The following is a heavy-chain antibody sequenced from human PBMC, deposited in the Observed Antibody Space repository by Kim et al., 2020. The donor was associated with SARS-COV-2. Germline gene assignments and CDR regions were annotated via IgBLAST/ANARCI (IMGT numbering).Heavy chain of an antibody. V-gene: IGHV2-70*11. CDR1: GFSLSTSGMC. CDR3: ARISAPAAGSPFDY. J-gene: IGHJ4*02. Sequence: SGPTLVKPTQTLTLTCTFSGFSLSTSGMCVSWIRQPPGKALEWLARIDWDDDKYYRTSLKTRLTISKDTSKNQVVLTMTNMDPVDTGTYYCARISAPAAGSPFDYWGQGTLVTVSS. CDR2: IDWDDDK. D-gene: IGHD6-13*01.